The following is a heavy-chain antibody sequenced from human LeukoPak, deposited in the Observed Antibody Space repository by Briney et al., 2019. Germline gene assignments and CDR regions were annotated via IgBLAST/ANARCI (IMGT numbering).Heavy chain of an antibody. V-gene: IGHV3-7*01. CDR3: ARLEWLYFDY. CDR2: IKQDGSET. D-gene: IGHD3-3*01. J-gene: IGHJ4*02. Sequence: PGGSPRPSCEASGFPFSSNWLTWVGQAPGKGLEWVAHIKQDGSETYYVDSVKGRFTISRDNAENSLYLRMNSLRAEDTAVYFCARLEWLYFDYWGQGALVTVSS. CDR1: GFPFSSNW.